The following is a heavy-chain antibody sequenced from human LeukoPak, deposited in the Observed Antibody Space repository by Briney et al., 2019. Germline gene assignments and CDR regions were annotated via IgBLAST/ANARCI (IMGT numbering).Heavy chain of an antibody. CDR3: AKSSGTYYIYAYFDY. D-gene: IGHD3-10*01. V-gene: IGHV3-23*01. Sequence: GSLRLSCAASGFTFSSYAMSWVRQAPGKGLEWVSAISGSGGSTYSADSVKGRFTISRDNSKNTLYLQMNSLRAEDTAVYYCAKSSGTYYIYAYFDYRGQGTLVTVSS. J-gene: IGHJ4*02. CDR2: ISGSGGST. CDR1: GFTFSSYA.